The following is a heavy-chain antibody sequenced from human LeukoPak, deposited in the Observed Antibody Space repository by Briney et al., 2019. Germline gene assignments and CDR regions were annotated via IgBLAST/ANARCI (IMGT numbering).Heavy chain of an antibody. CDR3: ARVRGYSYGSDAFDI. D-gene: IGHD5-18*01. CDR2: IYYTGTT. Sequence: SETLSLTCSVSGGSISIYYWTWIRQIPGKGLEWIGYIYYTGTTNYNPLFESRATISVDTSKNQFSLKLTSVTAADTAVYFCARVRGYSYGSDAFDIWGQGTMVTVSS. J-gene: IGHJ3*02. CDR1: GGSISIYY. V-gene: IGHV4-59*01.